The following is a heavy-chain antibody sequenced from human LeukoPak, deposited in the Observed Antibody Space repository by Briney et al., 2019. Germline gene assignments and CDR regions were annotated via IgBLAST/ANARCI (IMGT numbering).Heavy chain of an antibody. CDR3: AKGKGPTANWYFDV. CDR2: IRYDGSNK. V-gene: IGHV3-30*02. J-gene: IGHJ2*01. D-gene: IGHD2-21*02. Sequence: GGSLRLSCTASGFTFSSYVMHWVRQAPGKGLEWVAFIRYDGSNKYYADSVKGRFTISRDNSKNTLYLHLNSLRAEDTAVYYCAKGKGPTANWYFDVWGRGTLVTVSS. CDR1: GFTFSSYV.